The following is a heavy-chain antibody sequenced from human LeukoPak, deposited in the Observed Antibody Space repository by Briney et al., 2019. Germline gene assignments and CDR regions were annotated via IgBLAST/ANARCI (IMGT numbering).Heavy chain of an antibody. CDR3: ARGGQWLVLNWFDP. V-gene: IGHV4-4*07. J-gene: IGHJ5*02. CDR2: IYTSGST. CDR1: GGSISSYY. D-gene: IGHD6-19*01. Sequence: SETLSLTCTVSGGSISSYYWSWIRQPAGKGLEWIGRIYTSGSTNYNPSLKSRVTMSVDTSKNQFSLKLSSVTAADTAVYYCARGGQWLVLNWFDPWGQGTLVTVSS.